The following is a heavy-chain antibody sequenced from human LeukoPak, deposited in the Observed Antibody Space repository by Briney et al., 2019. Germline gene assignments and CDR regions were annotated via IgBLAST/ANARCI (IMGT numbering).Heavy chain of an antibody. Sequence: SLKVSCKASGGTFSSYAISWVRQAPGQGLEWMGRIIPIFGTANYAQKFQGRVTITTDESTSTAYMELSSLRSEDTAVYYCARDAMVRGVRFSFDPWGQGTLVAVSS. J-gene: IGHJ5*02. CDR3: ARDAMVRGVRFSFDP. CDR2: IIPIFGTA. V-gene: IGHV1-69*05. CDR1: GGTFSSYA. D-gene: IGHD3-10*01.